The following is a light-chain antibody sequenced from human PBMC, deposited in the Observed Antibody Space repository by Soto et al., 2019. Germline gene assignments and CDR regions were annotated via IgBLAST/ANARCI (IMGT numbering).Light chain of an antibody. V-gene: IGLV2-11*01. CDR2: DVS. J-gene: IGLJ2*01. CDR1: SSDVGGYNY. CDR3: SSYAGSYTVL. Sequence: QSALTQPRSVSGSPGQSVTISCTGTSSDVGGYNYVSWYQQHSGKAPKLMIYDVSKRPSGVPDRFSGSKSGNTASLTISGLQAEDEDEYYCSSYAGSYTVLFGGGTKLTVL.